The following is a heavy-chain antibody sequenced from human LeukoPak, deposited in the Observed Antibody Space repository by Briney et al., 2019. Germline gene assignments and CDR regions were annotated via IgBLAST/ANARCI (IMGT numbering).Heavy chain of an antibody. V-gene: IGHV3-48*04. CDR2: ISHTDDPS. D-gene: IGHD6-19*01. CDR1: GFTFSSFT. Sequence: GGSLRLSCTASGFTFSSFTMIWVRQAPGKGLEWVSSISHTDDPSHYADSVRGRFTISRDNAKNSLYLQMNSLRVEDTAVYYCTRDPNHPGYSSGWYYWGQGTLVTVSS. J-gene: IGHJ4*02. CDR3: TRDPNHPGYSSGWYY.